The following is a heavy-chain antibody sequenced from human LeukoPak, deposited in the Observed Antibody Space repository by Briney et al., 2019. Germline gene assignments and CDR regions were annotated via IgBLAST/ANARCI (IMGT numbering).Heavy chain of an antibody. D-gene: IGHD1-26*01. J-gene: IGHJ6*02. V-gene: IGHV1-46*01. CDR3: ARGVGATYYYYYGMDV. CDR2: INPSGGST. Sequence: ASVKVSCKASGYTFTSYYMHWVRQAPGQGLEWMGIINPSGGSTSYAQKFQGRVTMTRDTSTSTVYMELSSLRSEDTAVYYCARGVGATYYYYYGMDVRGQGTTVTVSS. CDR1: GYTFTSYY.